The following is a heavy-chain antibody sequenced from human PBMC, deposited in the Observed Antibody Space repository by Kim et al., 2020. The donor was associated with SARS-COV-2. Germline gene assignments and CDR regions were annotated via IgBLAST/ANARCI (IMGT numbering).Heavy chain of an antibody. CDR1: GFTFSDYY. CDR3: ARARSIYCGGDCFYFDY. J-gene: IGHJ4*02. CDR2: ISSSSSYT. D-gene: IGHD2-21*01. Sequence: GGSLRLSCAASGFTFSDYYMSWIRQAPGKGLEWVSYISSSSSYTNYADSVKGRFTISRDNAKNSLYLQMNSLRAEDTAVYYCARARSIYCGGDCFYFDYWGQGTLVTVSS. V-gene: IGHV3-11*06.